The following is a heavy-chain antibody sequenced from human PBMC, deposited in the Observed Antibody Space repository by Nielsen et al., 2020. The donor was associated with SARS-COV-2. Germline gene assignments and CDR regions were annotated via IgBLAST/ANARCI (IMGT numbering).Heavy chain of an antibody. CDR3: AKEEGVDITATSGALNI. Sequence: SETLSLTCTVSGGSISSYYWSWIRQPPGKGLEWIGYIYYSGSTNYNPSLKSRVTISVDTSKNQFSLKLSSVTAADTAVYYCAKEEGVDITATSGALNIWGQGTMVTVSS. D-gene: IGHD5-12*01. J-gene: IGHJ3*02. CDR2: IYYSGST. CDR1: GGSISSYY. V-gene: IGHV4-59*01.